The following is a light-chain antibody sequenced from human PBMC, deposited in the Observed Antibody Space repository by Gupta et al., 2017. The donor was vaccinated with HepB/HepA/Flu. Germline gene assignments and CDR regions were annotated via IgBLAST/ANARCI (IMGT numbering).Light chain of an antibody. J-gene: IGLJ2*01. CDR2: EVD. Sequence: QSALPHPASLPGSPGQSITISCTGTSSDVGSHNVVYWYQQHPGEAPKLIIYEVDKRPSGVSSRFSGSRSGNTASLTITGLQAEDEADYYCYSDVDTTTFVIFGGGTKLTVL. CDR1: SSDVGSHNV. V-gene: IGLV2-23*02. CDR3: YSDVDTTTFVI.